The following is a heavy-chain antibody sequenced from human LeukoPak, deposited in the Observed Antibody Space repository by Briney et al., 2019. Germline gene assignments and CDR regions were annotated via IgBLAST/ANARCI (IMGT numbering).Heavy chain of an antibody. J-gene: IGHJ4*02. Sequence: GGSLRLSCAASGFTFSSYTMNWVRQAPGKGLEWVSCISNSSRYIYYADSAKGRFTISRDNAKNSLFLQMNSLRAEDTAVYFCARDGLVATTGDFDYWGRGTLVTVSS. D-gene: IGHD1-26*01. CDR2: ISNSSRYI. CDR1: GFTFSSYT. CDR3: ARDGLVATTGDFDY. V-gene: IGHV3-21*01.